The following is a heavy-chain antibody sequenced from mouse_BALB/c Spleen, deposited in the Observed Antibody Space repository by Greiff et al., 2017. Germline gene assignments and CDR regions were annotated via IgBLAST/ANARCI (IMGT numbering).Heavy chain of an antibody. CDR3: ARYGYYAMDY. D-gene: IGHD1-1*02. V-gene: IGHV1-55*01. CDR1: GYNFTSYW. Sequence: QVQLQQPGAELVKPGTSVKLSCKASGYNFTSYWINWVKLRPGQGLEWIGDIYPGSGSTNYNEKFKSKATLTVDTSSSTAYMQLSSLASEDSALYYCARYGYYAMDYWGQGTSVTVSS. J-gene: IGHJ4*01. CDR2: IYPGSGST.